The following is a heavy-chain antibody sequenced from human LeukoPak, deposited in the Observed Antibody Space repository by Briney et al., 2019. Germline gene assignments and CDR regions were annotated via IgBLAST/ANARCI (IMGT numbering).Heavy chain of an antibody. J-gene: IGHJ6*02. V-gene: IGHV3-7*01. CDR3: ARDWYYDSSGYYYYYYGMDV. D-gene: IGHD3-22*01. CDR1: GFTFSSYW. Sequence: GGSLRLSCAASGFTFSSYWMSWVRQAPGKGLEWVANIKQDGSEKYYVDSVKGRFTISRDNAKNSLYLQMNSLRAEDTAVYYCARDWYYDSSGYYYYYYGMDVWGQGTTVTVSS. CDR2: IKQDGSEK.